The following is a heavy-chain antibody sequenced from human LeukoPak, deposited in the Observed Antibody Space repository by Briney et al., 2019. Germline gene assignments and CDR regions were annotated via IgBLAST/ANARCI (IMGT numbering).Heavy chain of an antibody. Sequence: SETLSLTCTVSGGSISSGGYYWSWIRQHPGKGLEWIGYIYYSGSTYYNPSLKSRVTISVDTSKNQFSLKLSSVTAADTAIYYCQSRFLEWLLDYWGQGTLVTVSS. V-gene: IGHV4-31*08. CDR1: GGSISSGGYY. J-gene: IGHJ4*02. CDR3: QSRFLEWLLDY. D-gene: IGHD3-3*01. CDR2: IYYSGST.